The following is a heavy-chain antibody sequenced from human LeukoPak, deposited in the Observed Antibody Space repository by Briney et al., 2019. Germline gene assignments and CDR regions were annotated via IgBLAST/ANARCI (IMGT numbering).Heavy chain of an antibody. CDR2: ISAYNGNT. D-gene: IGHD6-19*01. J-gene: IGHJ4*02. CDR1: GYTFTSYG. Sequence: GASVKVSCKTSGYTFTSYGISWVRQAPGQGLEWMGWISAYNGNTNYAQKLQGRVTMTTDTSTSTAYMELRSLRSDDTAVYYCARDRLRGWSPHFDYWGQGTLVTVSS. CDR3: ARDRLRGWSPHFDY. V-gene: IGHV1-18*01.